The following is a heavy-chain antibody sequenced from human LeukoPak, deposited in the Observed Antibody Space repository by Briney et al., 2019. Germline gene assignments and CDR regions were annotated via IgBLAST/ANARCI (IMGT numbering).Heavy chain of an antibody. D-gene: IGHD2-2*01. CDR1: GFSFNRYS. CDR3: AKERTYQLLFSWFDP. CDR2: ISSSSSYI. J-gene: IGHJ5*02. V-gene: IGHV3-21*01. Sequence: PGGSLRLSCAASGFSFNRYSMNWVRQAPGKGLEWVSSISSSSSYIYYADSVKGRFTISRDNSKNTLYLQMNSLRAEDTAVYYCAKERTYQLLFSWFDPWGQGTLVTVSS.